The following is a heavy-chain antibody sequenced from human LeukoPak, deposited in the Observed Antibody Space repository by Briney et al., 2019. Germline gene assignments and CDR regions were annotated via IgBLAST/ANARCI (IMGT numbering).Heavy chain of an antibody. CDR3: ARGETYYDFWSGYSGTCYFDY. Sequence: SETLSLTCAVYGGSFSGYYWSWIRQPPGKGLEWIGEINHSGSTNYNPSLKSRVTISVDTSKNQFSLKLSSVTAADTAVYYCARGETYYDFWSGYSGTCYFDYWGQGTLVTVSS. J-gene: IGHJ4*02. CDR1: GGSFSGYY. V-gene: IGHV4-34*01. D-gene: IGHD3-3*01. CDR2: INHSGST.